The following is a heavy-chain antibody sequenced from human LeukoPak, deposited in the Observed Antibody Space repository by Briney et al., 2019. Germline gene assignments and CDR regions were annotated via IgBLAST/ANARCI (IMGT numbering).Heavy chain of an antibody. V-gene: IGHV4-39*01. CDR3: ASPGAPYSGYEAPLDY. CDR1: GGSISSSSYY. J-gene: IGHJ4*02. CDR2: IYYSGST. Sequence: SETLSLTCTVSGGSISSSSYYWGWIRQPPGKGLEWIGSIYYSGSTYYNPSLKSRVTISVDTSKNQFSLKLSSVTAADTAVYYCASPGAPYSGYEAPLDYWGQGTLVTVSS. D-gene: IGHD5-12*01.